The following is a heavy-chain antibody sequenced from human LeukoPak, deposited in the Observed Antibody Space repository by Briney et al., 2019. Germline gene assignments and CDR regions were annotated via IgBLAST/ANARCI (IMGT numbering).Heavy chain of an antibody. J-gene: IGHJ3*02. CDR2: IIPLLGVT. V-gene: IGHV1-69*04. Sequence: GSSVKVSRKASGGTFNNYAISWVRQAPGQGLEWVGRIIPLLGVTNHAQKLQGRVTVTADPATNTAYMELSSLIPDDTAVYYCARARTMITFGGVRHAFDIWGQGTLVTVSS. CDR1: GGTFNNYA. CDR3: ARARTMITFGGVRHAFDI. D-gene: IGHD3-16*01.